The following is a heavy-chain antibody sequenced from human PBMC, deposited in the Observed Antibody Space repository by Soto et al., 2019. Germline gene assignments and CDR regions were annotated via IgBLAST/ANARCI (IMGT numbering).Heavy chain of an antibody. CDR1: GGSISSGDYY. CDR3: ARGHVVAATTFDY. J-gene: IGHJ4*02. Sequence: QVQLQESGPGLVKPSQTLSLTCTVSGGSISSGDYYWSWIRQPPGQGLEWIGYIYYSGSTYYNPSLKSRVTISVDTSKNQFSLKLSSVTAADTAVYYCARGHVVAATTFDYWGQGTLVTVSS. V-gene: IGHV4-30-4*01. CDR2: IYYSGST. D-gene: IGHD2-15*01.